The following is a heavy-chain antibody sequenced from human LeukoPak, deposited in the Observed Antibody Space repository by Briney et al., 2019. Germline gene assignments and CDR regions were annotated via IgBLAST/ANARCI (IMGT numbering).Heavy chain of an antibody. CDR3: AREEARITIFGVVMPDDAFDI. J-gene: IGHJ3*02. Sequence: SETLSLTCTVSGYSISSGYYWGWIRQPPGKGLEWIGRIYHSGSTYYNPSLKSRVTISVDTSKNQFSLKLSSVTAADTAVYYCAREEARITIFGVVMPDDAFDIWGQGTMVTVSS. CDR1: GYSISSGYY. V-gene: IGHV4-38-2*02. CDR2: IYHSGST. D-gene: IGHD3-3*01.